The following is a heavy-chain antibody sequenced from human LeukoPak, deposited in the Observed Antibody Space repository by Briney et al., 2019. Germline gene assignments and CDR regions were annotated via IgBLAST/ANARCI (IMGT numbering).Heavy chain of an antibody. J-gene: IGHJ3*02. CDR1: GFTFSSYG. CDR3: AKGVRGSYYGDAFDI. V-gene: IGHV3-30*02. Sequence: PGGSLRLSCAASGFTFSSYGMQWVRQAPGKGQEWVAFIRYDGSNKYYADSVKGRFTISRDNSKNTLYLQMNSLRAEDTAVYYCAKGVRGSYYGDAFDIWGQGTMVTVSS. CDR2: IRYDGSNK. D-gene: IGHD1-26*01.